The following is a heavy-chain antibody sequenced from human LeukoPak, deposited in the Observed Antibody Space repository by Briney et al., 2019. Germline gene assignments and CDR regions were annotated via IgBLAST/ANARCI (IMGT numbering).Heavy chain of an antibody. CDR1: GFTFSSYG. V-gene: IGHV3-30*02. CDR3: AKGPGDFWSGYSRGDY. J-gene: IGHJ4*02. Sequence: GGSLRLSCAASGFTFSSYGMHWVRQAPGKGLEWVAFIRYDGSNKYYADSVKGRFTISRDNSKNTLYLQMNSLRAEDTAVYYCAKGPGDFWSGYSRGDYWGQGTLVTVSS. D-gene: IGHD3-3*01. CDR2: IRYDGSNK.